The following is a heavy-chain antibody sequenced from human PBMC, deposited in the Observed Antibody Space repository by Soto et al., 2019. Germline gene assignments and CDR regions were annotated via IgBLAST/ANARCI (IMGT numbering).Heavy chain of an antibody. Sequence: GGSLRLSCAASGFTFDDYGMSWVRQAPGKGLEWVSGINWNGGSTGYADSVKGRFTISRDNAKNSLYLQMNSLRAEDTALYHCARWGDYGEYYYYYYMDVWGKGTTVTVSS. CDR3: ARWGDYGEYYYYYYMDV. J-gene: IGHJ6*03. V-gene: IGHV3-20*01. D-gene: IGHD4-17*01. CDR1: GFTFDDYG. CDR2: INWNGGST.